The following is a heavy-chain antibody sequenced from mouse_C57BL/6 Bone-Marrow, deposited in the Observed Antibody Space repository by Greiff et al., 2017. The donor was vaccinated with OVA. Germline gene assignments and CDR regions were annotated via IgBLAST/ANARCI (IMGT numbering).Heavy chain of an antibody. V-gene: IGHV1-81*01. CDR2: IYPRSGNT. CDR1: GYTFTSYG. Sequence: VQVVESGAELARPGASVKLSCKASGYTFTSYGISWVKQRTGQGLEWIGEIYPRSGNTYYNEKFKGKATLTADKSSSTAYMELRSLTSEDSAVYFCARELLSDPFAYWGQGTLVTVSA. CDR3: ARELLSDPFAY. J-gene: IGHJ3*01.